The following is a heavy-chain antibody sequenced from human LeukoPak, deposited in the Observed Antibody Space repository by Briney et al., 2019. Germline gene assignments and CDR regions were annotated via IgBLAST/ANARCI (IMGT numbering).Heavy chain of an antibody. CDR3: AKDPKQQLGPDAFDI. V-gene: IGHV3-23*01. J-gene: IGHJ3*02. D-gene: IGHD6-13*01. Sequence: SWGRQVPXKXXEWVSAISGSGGSTYYADSVKGRFTISRDNSKNTLYLQMNSLRAEDTAVYYCAKDPKQQLGPDAFDIWGQGTMVTVSS. CDR2: ISGSGGST.